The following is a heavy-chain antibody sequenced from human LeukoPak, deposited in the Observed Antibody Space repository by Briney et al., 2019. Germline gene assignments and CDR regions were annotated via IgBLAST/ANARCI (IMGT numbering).Heavy chain of an antibody. Sequence: GGSLRLSCAASGFTFSSYAMPWVRQAPGKGLQWVAVISYDGSNKYYADSVKGRFAISRDNSKNTLYLQMNSQRAEDTAVYYCAELGITMIGGVWGKGTTVTISS. CDR1: GFTFSSYA. D-gene: IGHD3-10*02. CDR2: ISYDGSNK. J-gene: IGHJ6*04. CDR3: AELGITMIGGV. V-gene: IGHV3-30*09.